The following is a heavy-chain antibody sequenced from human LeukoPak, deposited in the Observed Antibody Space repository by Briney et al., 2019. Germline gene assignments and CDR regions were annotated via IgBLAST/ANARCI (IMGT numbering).Heavy chain of an antibody. CDR1: GYTFTIYA. CDR3: ARHMDSGSYLGLNY. D-gene: IGHD1-26*01. CDR2: INAGNGNT. J-gene: IGHJ4*02. V-gene: IGHV1-3*01. Sequence: ASVKVSCKASGYTFTIYAMHWVRQAPGQRLEWMGWINAGNGNTKYSQKFQGRVTITRDTSASTAYMELRSLRSDDTAVYYCARHMDSGSYLGLNYWGQGTLVTVSS.